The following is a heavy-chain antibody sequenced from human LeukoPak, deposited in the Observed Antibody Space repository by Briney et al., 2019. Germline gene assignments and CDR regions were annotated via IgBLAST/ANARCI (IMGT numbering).Heavy chain of an antibody. CDR3: ARTLGYCSSTSCYAPLGP. CDR2: IYYSGST. Sequence: SETLSLTCTVSGGSISSYYWSWIRQPPGKGLEWIGYIYYSGSTNYNPSLESRVTISVDTSKNQFSLKLSSVTAADTAMYYCARTLGYCSSTSCYAPLGPWGQGTLVTVSS. D-gene: IGHD2-2*01. V-gene: IGHV4-59*01. J-gene: IGHJ5*02. CDR1: GGSISSYY.